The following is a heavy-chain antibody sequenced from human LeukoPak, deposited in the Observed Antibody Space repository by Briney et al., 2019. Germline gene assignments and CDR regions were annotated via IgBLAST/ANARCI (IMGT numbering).Heavy chain of an antibody. CDR1: GFTFSSYD. CDR2: IISNGGST. D-gene: IGHD6-13*01. V-gene: IGHV3-64*01. J-gene: IGHJ4*02. Sequence: GGSLRLSCAASGFTFSSYDMHWVRQAPGKGLEYVSAIISNGGSTYYANSVKGRFTISRDNSKNTLYLQMGSLRAEDMAVYYCARVKSSSWFYYFDYWGQGTLVTVSS. CDR3: ARVKSSSWFYYFDY.